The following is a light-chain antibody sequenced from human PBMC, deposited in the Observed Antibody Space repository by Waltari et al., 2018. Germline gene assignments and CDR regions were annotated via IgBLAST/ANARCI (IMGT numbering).Light chain of an antibody. CDR3: CSYAGRYTWV. CDR2: DVD. Sequence: QSALTQPRSVSGSPGQSVTISCTGASSDVGSNNRVSWYQQSPGTAPKLIIHDVDKRPSGVPDRFSGSESGNTASLTISGRQGEDEADYYCCSYAGRYTWVFGGGTKLTVL. V-gene: IGLV2-11*01. J-gene: IGLJ3*02. CDR1: SSDVGSNNR.